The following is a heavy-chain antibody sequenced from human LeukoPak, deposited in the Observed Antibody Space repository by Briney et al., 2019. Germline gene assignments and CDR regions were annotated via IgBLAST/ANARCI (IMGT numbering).Heavy chain of an antibody. CDR2: IYHSGST. J-gene: IGHJ4*02. D-gene: IGHD4-17*01. Sequence: SETLSLTCTVSGGSISSYYWSWIRKPPGKGLEWIGYIYHSGSTYYNPSLKSRVTISVDRSKNQFSLKLSSVTAADTAVYYCARRTTVTTYFDYWGQGTLVTVSS. CDR1: GGSISSYY. CDR3: ARRTTVTTYFDY. V-gene: IGHV4-59*12.